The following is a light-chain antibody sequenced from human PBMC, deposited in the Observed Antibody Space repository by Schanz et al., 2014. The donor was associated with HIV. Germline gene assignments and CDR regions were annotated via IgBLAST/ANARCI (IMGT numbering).Light chain of an antibody. V-gene: IGLV1-44*01. J-gene: IGLJ3*02. Sequence: QSVLTQPPSASGPPGQRVTISCSGSSSNLGSNTVNWYHQLPGTAPTLLIFSNNRRPSGVPDRFSGSKSGTSASLAITGLQAEDEAEYYCSSYTNNRAWVFGGGTKLTVL. CDR3: SSYTNNRAWV. CDR2: SNN. CDR1: SSNLGSNT.